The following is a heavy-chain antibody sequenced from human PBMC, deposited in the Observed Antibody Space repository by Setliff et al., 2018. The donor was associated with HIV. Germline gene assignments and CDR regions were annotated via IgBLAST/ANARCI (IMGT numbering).Heavy chain of an antibody. J-gene: IGHJ4*02. CDR3: AKDGSHFWSGSPDY. CDR1: GFTVETNS. Sequence: GGSLRLSCEASGFTVETNSMSWVRQAPGKGLEWVSIIYSGDTGGTTYYADSVKGRFIISRDNSKNTVYLQMNSLRAEDTAVYYCAKDGSHFWSGSPDYWGQGTLVTVSS. D-gene: IGHD3-3*01. CDR2: IYSGDTGGTT. V-gene: IGHV3-NL1*01.